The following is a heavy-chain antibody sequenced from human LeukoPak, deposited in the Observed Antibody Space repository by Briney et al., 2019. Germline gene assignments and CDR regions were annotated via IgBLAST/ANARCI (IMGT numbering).Heavy chain of an antibody. CDR3: ARDQSVRLLQTSSTYFKHVFAI. V-gene: IGHV1-2*02. Sequence: GASVKDSCKASGCTFIGYYMHWVRQAPGQGLEWMGWINPNSGGTNYAQKFQGRVTMTRDTSISTAYMELSRLRSDDTAVYYCARDQSVRLLQTSSTYFKHVFAIWGQGSMVTVSS. D-gene: IGHD6-13*01. J-gene: IGHJ3*02. CDR2: INPNSGGT. CDR1: GCTFIGYY.